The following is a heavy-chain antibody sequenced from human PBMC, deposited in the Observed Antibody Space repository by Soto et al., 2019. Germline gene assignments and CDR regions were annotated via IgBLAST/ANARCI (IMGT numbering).Heavy chain of an antibody. J-gene: IGHJ4*01. CDR1: CYSIRSGSY. V-gene: IGHV4-38-2*02. D-gene: IGHD6-19*01. Sequence: PSETLSLTCTVSCYSIRSGSYWGWIRQPQGKGPEWIASIYHGGTTFYNPSLKSRVTISVDTSNNQFSLKLTSVTAADTAVYYCARVHVMVVAGSTFDYWGHGTLVTVSS. CDR3: ARVHVMVVAGSTFDY. CDR2: IYHGGTT.